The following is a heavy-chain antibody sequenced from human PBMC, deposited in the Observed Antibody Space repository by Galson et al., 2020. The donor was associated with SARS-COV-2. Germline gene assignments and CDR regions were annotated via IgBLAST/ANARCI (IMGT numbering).Heavy chain of an antibody. Sequence: SETLSLTCNVSGASIKSSYWTWIRQPPGKPLDWIGYIYYYGTTNYNPSLKSRLTIAVDKSNNQFSLKLTSVTTADTAMYFCARGNAGIGNYDSWGPGVLVTVTS. CDR1: GASIKSSY. CDR2: IYYYGTT. D-gene: IGHD1-1*01. V-gene: IGHV4-59*01. J-gene: IGHJ4*02. CDR3: ARGNAGIGNYDS.